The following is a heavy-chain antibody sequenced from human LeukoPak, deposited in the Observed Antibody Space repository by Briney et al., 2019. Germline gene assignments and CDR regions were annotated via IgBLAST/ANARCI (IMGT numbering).Heavy chain of an antibody. CDR3: ARASRIAAANDY. D-gene: IGHD6-13*01. V-gene: IGHV1-69*13. Sequence: GASVKVSCKASGGTFSSYAISWVQQAPGQGLEWMGGIIPIFGTANYAQKFQGRVTITADESTSTAYMELSSLRSEDTAVYYCARASRIAAANDYWGQGTLVTVSS. J-gene: IGHJ4*02. CDR2: IIPIFGTA. CDR1: GGTFSSYA.